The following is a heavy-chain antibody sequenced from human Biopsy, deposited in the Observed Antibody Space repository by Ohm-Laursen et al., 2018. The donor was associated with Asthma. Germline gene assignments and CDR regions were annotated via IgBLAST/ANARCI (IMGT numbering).Heavy chain of an antibody. CDR1: GFSLRTPGVG. Sequence: TQTLTLTCSFSGFSLRTPGVGVGWIRQSPGKALEWLALIYWDDYNLFRPSLKRRLTITKDPSKNQVVLTMTKMDPVDSGTYYCALSQDSGFDDHSPSWFDPWGQGTLAIVSS. D-gene: IGHD3-9*01. V-gene: IGHV2-5*02. CDR2: IYWDDYN. J-gene: IGHJ5*02. CDR3: ALSQDSGFDDHSPSWFDP.